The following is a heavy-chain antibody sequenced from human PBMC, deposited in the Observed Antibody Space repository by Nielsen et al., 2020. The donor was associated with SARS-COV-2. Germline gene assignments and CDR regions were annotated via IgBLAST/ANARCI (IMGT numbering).Heavy chain of an antibody. D-gene: IGHD3-3*01. CDR1: GGSISTSGHY. Sequence: SETLSLTCTVSGGSISTSGHYWGWIRQTPGKGLEWIGSVYYSGNTYSNPSLKSRVTISVDTSKNQFSLKVNSVTAADTAVYYCARHWSWGGTPSWFDPWGQGTLVTVSS. V-gene: IGHV4-39*01. J-gene: IGHJ5*02. CDR2: VYYSGNT. CDR3: ARHWSWGGTPSWFDP.